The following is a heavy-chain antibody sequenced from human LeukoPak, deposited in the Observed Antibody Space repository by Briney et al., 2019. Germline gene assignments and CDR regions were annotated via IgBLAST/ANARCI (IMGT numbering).Heavy chain of an antibody. CDR2: INPNSGGT. CDR3: ARVMVRGTKDAFDI. V-gene: IGHV1-2*02. CDR1: GYTFTGYY. Sequence: GASVKVSCKASGYTFTGYYMHWVRQAPGQGLEWMGWINPNSGGTNYAQKFQGRVTMTRDTSTSTAYMELSRLRSDDTAVYYCARVMVRGTKDAFDIWGQGTMVTVSS. D-gene: IGHD3-10*01. J-gene: IGHJ3*02.